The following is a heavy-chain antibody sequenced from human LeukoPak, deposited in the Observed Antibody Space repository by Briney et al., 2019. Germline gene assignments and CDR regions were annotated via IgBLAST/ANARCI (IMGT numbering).Heavy chain of an antibody. V-gene: IGHV1-69*04. CDR3: AREGSSGWYGIGY. CDR1: GGTFSSYA. J-gene: IGHJ4*02. Sequence: SVKVSCKASGGTFSSYAISWVRQAPGQGLEWMGRIIPILGMANYAQKFQGRVTITADKSTSTAYMELSSLRSEDTAVYYCAREGSSGWYGIGYWGQGTLVTVSS. CDR2: IIPILGMA. D-gene: IGHD6-19*01.